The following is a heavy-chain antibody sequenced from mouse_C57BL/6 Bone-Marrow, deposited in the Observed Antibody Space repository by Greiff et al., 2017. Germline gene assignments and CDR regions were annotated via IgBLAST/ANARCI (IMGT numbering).Heavy chain of an antibody. V-gene: IGHV1-81*01. J-gene: IGHJ4*01. CDR2: IYPRSGNT. D-gene: IGHD2-3*01. CDR1: GYTFTSYG. CDR3: DRRWFLHAMDY. Sequence: VQLQQSGAELVRPGASVKLSCKASGYTFTSYGISWVKQRTGQGLEWIGEIYPRSGNTYYNEKFKGKATLTADKSSSTAYMELRSLTSEDSAVYVCDRRWFLHAMDYWGQGTSVTVSS.